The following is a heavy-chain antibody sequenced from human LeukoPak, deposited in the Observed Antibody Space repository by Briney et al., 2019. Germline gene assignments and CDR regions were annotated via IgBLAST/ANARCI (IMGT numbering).Heavy chain of an antibody. Sequence: PGGSLRLSCAASGFTFSNYGMSWVRQAPGKGLEWVSTISGSGGNTYYADSVKGRFTISRDNSKNTLYLQMNSLRAEDTAVYYCARSRRYCSSTSCYEHYYYMDVWGKGTTVTVSS. CDR1: GFTFSNYG. D-gene: IGHD2-2*01. J-gene: IGHJ6*03. V-gene: IGHV3-23*01. CDR2: ISGSGGNT. CDR3: ARSRRYCSSTSCYEHYYYMDV.